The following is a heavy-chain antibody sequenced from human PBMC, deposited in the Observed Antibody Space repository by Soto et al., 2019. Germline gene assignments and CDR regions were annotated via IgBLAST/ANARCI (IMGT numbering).Heavy chain of an antibody. Sequence: ASVKVSCKTSGYAFPHYVIHWVRQAPGHGLEWMGFSTHTGNTNYAQNFQGRVVLTTETPTSTAYMEVTSLRSDDTAVYYCARSGEHPLDYSGQ. D-gene: IGHD1-26*01. J-gene: IGHJ4*01. CDR2: STHTGNT. V-gene: IGHV1-18*01. CDR3: ARSGEHPLDY. CDR1: GYAFPHYV.